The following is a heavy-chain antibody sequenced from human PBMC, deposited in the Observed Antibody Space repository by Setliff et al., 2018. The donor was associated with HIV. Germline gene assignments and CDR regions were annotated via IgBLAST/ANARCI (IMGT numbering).Heavy chain of an antibody. D-gene: IGHD1-26*01. Sequence: GESLKISCKGSGYTFTDYYIGWVRQMPGKGLEWMGIIFPDDSDTTYSSSFQGQVTISADKSINTAYLQWSSLKASDTAMYYCARAGRGGGSYWTFDYWGQGTLVTVSS. CDR3: ARAGRGGGSYWTFDY. V-gene: IGHV5-51*01. J-gene: IGHJ4*02. CDR1: GYTFTDYY. CDR2: IFPDDSDT.